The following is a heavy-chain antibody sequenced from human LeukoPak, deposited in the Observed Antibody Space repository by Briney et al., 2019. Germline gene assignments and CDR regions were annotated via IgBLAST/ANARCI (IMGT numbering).Heavy chain of an antibody. Sequence: SETLSLTCTVSGGSISSSSYYWGWIRQPPGKGLEWIGSIYYSGSTYYNPSLKSRVTISVDTSKNQFSLKLSSVTAADTAVYYCARDGGYCSSTSCYEGERLDYWGQGTLVTVSS. V-gene: IGHV4-39*07. D-gene: IGHD2-2*01. CDR1: GGSISSSSYY. CDR3: ARDGGYCSSTSCYEGERLDY. CDR2: IYYSGST. J-gene: IGHJ4*02.